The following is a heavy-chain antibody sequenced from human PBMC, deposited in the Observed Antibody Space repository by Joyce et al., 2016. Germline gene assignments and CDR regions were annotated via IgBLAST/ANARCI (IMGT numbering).Heavy chain of an antibody. J-gene: IGHJ4*02. V-gene: IGHV1-2*02. D-gene: IGHD6-19*01. CDR1: GYTFTGFH. CDR3: ARERPYMAVTGPTLAFDY. Sequence: QVRLVQSGPEVKKAGASVKVSCKASGYTFTGFHIHWVRQTSGQGLEWLGRINPNSGDTKYIQSFEGRVTMTGDTSISTIYMELTRLIADDTAVYFCARERPYMAVTGPTLAFDYWGQGTLVTVSS. CDR2: INPNSGDT.